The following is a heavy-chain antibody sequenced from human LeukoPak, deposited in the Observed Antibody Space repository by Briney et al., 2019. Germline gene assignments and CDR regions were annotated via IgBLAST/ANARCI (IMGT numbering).Heavy chain of an antibody. CDR1: GYSFTSYW. D-gene: IGHD1/OR15-1a*01. Sequence: KPGESLKISCKGSGYSFTSYWIGWVRQMPGKGLEWMGIIYPGDSDTRYSPTFHTQVTMSADKSISTAYLQWSSLKASDTAMYYCARHYWMLGTTEREHTAEEFDYWGQGTLVTVSS. CDR2: IYPGDSDT. CDR3: ARHYWMLGTTEREHTAEEFDY. V-gene: IGHV5-51*01. J-gene: IGHJ4*02.